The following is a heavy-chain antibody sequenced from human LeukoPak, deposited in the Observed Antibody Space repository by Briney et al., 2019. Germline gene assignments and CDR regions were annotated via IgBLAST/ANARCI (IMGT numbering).Heavy chain of an antibody. CDR2: ISSSGSHI. V-gene: IGHV3-21*04. J-gene: IGHJ5*02. CDR1: GFTFSSYS. Sequence: GGSLRLSCAASGFTFSSYSMSWVRQAPGKGLEWVSSISSSGSHIYYADSVKGRFTISRDNAKNSLYLQMNSLRAADPAVDYCARYLRGGSGSDLDWFDPWGQGTLVTVSS. CDR3: ARYLRGGSGSDLDWFDP. D-gene: IGHD3-10*01.